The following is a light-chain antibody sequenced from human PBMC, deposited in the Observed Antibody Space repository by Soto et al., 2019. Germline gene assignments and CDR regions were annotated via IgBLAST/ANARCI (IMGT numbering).Light chain of an antibody. CDR3: QQYNSYPLT. V-gene: IGKV1-5*03. J-gene: IGKJ4*02. CDR2: NAS. Sequence: DIQMTQSPSTLSGSVGDRVTITCRASQTISSWLAWYQQKPGKAPKLLIYNASTLKSGVPSRFIGSGAGTEFTLTIISLQPDDFATYYCQQYNSYPLTFGGGTKVDI. CDR1: QTISSW.